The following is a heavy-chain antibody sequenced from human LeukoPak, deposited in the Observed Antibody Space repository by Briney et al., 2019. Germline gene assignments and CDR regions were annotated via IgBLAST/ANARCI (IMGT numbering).Heavy chain of an antibody. V-gene: IGHV3-23*01. CDR2: ISGSAAST. CDR1: GFTFTTYA. J-gene: IGHJ4*02. D-gene: IGHD6-13*01. CDR3: AKAWPAAGTFDS. Sequence: GGSLRLSCAASGFTFTTYAMTWVRQAPGKGLEWVSTISGSAASTYYADSVKGRFTISRDNSKNTLFLQMYSLRVEDTAVYYCAKAWPAAGTFDSWGQGPLVTVSS.